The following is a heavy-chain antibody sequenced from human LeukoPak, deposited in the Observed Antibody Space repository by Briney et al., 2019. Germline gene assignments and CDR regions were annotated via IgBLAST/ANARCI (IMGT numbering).Heavy chain of an antibody. CDR1: GFSFSNYA. D-gene: IGHD2-2*01. V-gene: IGHV3-30*04. CDR2: ISYDGTDT. Sequence: GGSLRLSCAASGFSFSNYAMHWVRQAPGKGLEWVAVISYDGTDTSYADSVKGRFTISRDNSKNTLYLQMDSLRAEDTAVYYCAKVKGRAILEAFDIWGQGTMVTVSS. CDR3: AKVKGRAILEAFDI. J-gene: IGHJ3*02.